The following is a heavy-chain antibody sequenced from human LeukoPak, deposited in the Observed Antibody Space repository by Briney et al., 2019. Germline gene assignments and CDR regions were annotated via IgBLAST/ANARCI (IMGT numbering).Heavy chain of an antibody. CDR3: ARKASSTSGYAFDI. Sequence: ASVKVSCKASGGTFNSYAISWVRQAPGQGLEWMGGIIPIFGTANYAQKFQGRVTITADESTSTAYMELSSLRSEDTAVYYCARKASSTSGYAFDIWGQGTMVTVSS. CDR2: IIPIFGTA. CDR1: GGTFNSYA. D-gene: IGHD2-2*01. J-gene: IGHJ3*02. V-gene: IGHV1-69*13.